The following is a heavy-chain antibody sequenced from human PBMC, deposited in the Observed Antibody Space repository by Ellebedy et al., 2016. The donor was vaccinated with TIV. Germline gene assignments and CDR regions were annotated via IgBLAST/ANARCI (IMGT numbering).Heavy chain of an antibody. V-gene: IGHV3-7*05. CDR1: GFTFHNYW. Sequence: GESLKISCAASGFTFHNYWMNWVRQAPGKGLEWVANIKRDGSEKYYVDSVKGRFTISRDNAENSPFLQMNSLRAEDTAVYYCAKDRRGSGSYSTLLDAFDIWGQGTMVTVSS. CDR3: AKDRRGSGSYSTLLDAFDI. J-gene: IGHJ3*02. D-gene: IGHD3-10*01. CDR2: IKRDGSEK.